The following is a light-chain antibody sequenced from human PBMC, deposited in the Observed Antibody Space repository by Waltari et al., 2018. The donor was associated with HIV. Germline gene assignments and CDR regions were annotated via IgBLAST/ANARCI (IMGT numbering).Light chain of an antibody. CDR2: DTI. Sequence: QAVLTQQASLSGAPGDTVSISCSGSDPHIGSHPVNWYQHIPGKAPRLVIYDTIKRHPGVPERFSSARSGASVSLTIRGLQFGDEATYFCETWDDSLIGVFGGGTHLTV. CDR3: ETWDDSLIGV. J-gene: IGLJ3*02. V-gene: IGLV1-44*01. CDR1: DPHIGSHP.